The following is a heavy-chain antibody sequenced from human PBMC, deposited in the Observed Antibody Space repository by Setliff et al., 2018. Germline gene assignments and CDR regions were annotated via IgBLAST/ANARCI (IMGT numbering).Heavy chain of an antibody. CDR2: IRSKAYGGTT. D-gene: IGHD3-9*01. J-gene: IGHJ4*02. Sequence: PGGSLRLSCAASGFTFSSYEMNWVRQAPGKGLEWVGFIRSKAYGGTTEYAASVKGRITISRDDSKSIAYLQMNSLKTEDTAVYYCTRDLSGYYSDYWGQGTLVTVSS. CDR3: TRDLSGYYSDY. CDR1: GFTFSSYE. V-gene: IGHV3-49*04.